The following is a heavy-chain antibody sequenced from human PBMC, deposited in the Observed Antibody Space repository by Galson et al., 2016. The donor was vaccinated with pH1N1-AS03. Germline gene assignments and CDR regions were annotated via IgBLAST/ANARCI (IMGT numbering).Heavy chain of an antibody. J-gene: IGHJ3*02. V-gene: IGHV3-7*01. CDR2: IKQDGGEK. Sequence: SLRLSCAASGFTFSSYAMSWVRQAPGKGLEWVADIKQDGGEKYYVDSVKGRFTISRDNAKNSLHLQMNSLTADDTAVYYCVRDDATSYDAFDMWGQGTMITVSS. D-gene: IGHD2-2*01. CDR3: VRDDATSYDAFDM. CDR1: GFTFSSYA.